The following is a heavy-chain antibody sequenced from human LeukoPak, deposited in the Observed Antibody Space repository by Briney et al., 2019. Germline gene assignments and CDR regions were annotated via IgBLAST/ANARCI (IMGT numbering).Heavy chain of an antibody. J-gene: IGHJ4*02. CDR1: GGSISSYY. CDR2: IYYSGST. Sequence: SETLSLTCTVSGGSISSYYWSWIRQPPGKGLEWIGYIYYSGSTNYNPSLKSRVTISVDTSKNQFSLKLSSVTAADTAVYYCARGAEQQLVMRIDYWGQGTLVTVSS. V-gene: IGHV4-59*12. D-gene: IGHD6-13*01. CDR3: ARGAEQQLVMRIDY.